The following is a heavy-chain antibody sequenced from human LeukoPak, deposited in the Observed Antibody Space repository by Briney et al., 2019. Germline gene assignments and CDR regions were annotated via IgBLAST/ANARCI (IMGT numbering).Heavy chain of an antibody. D-gene: IGHD3-10*01. CDR3: ARVGWFGELIPDY. V-gene: IGHV3-21*01. CDR1: GFTFSSYS. Sequence: GGSLRLSCAASGFTFSSYSMNWVRQAPGKGLKWVSSISSSSSYIYYADSVKGRFTISRDNAKNSLYLQMNSLRAEDTAVYYCARVGWFGELIPDYWGQGTLVTVSS. J-gene: IGHJ4*02. CDR2: ISSSSSYI.